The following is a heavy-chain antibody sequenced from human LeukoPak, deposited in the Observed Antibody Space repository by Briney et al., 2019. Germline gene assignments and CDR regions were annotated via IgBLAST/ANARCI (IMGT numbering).Heavy chain of an antibody. J-gene: IGHJ4*02. CDR1: GVTFDDYA. V-gene: IGHV3-9*01. CDR3: AKGLFVVSGKVDY. Sequence: PGGSLRLSCAASGVTFDDYAMHWVRQAPGKGLEWVSGISWNSGSIGYADSVKGRFTISRDNAKNSLYLQMNSLRAEDTALYYCAKGLFVVSGKVDYWGQGTLVTVSS. CDR2: ISWNSGSI. D-gene: IGHD3-22*01.